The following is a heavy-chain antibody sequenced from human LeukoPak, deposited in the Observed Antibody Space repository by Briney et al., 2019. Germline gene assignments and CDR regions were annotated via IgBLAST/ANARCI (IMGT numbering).Heavy chain of an antibody. CDR3: AGEPPFCGGDCRSLSDY. D-gene: IGHD2-21*02. CDR2: ITGSGFTT. CDR1: GGSISSSSYY. Sequence: ETLSLTCTVSGGSISSSSYYWGWIRQPPGKGLEWVSVITGSGFTTYYADSVKGRFTISRDNSKNTLYLQMNSLRAEDTAVYYCAGEPPFCGGDCRSLSDYWGQGVLVTVSS. V-gene: IGHV3-23*01. J-gene: IGHJ4*02.